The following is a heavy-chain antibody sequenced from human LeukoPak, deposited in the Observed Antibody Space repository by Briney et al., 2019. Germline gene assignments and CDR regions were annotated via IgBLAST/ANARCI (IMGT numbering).Heavy chain of an antibody. V-gene: IGHV4-4*07. CDR2: IYTNGST. J-gene: IGHJ4*02. CDR3: ARVYSNYGHYDY. CDR1: GGSISSYY. D-gene: IGHD4-11*01. Sequence: SETLSLTCTVSGGSISSYYWSWIRQPAGKGLEWIGRIYTNGSTNYNPSLKSRVTMSVGTSKNQFSLKLSSVTAADTAVYYCARVYSNYGHYDYWGQGTLVTVSS.